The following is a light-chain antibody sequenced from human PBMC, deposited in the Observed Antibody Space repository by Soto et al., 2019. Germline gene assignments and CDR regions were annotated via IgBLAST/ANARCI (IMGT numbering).Light chain of an antibody. Sequence: QSVLTQPASVSGSPGQSITISCTGTSSDIGGQNSVSWYQQHPGNAPKLMIFDVSNRPSGVSDRFSGSKSDNTASLTISGLQAEDEADYYCSSITTSTTWVFGGGTKVTVL. CDR1: SSDIGGQNS. J-gene: IGLJ2*01. V-gene: IGLV2-14*01. CDR3: SSITTSTTWV. CDR2: DVS.